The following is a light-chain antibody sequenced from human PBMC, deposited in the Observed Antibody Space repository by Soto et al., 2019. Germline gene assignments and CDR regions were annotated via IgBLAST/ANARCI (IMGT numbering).Light chain of an antibody. CDR3: HQYYTTPWT. CDR1: QSVLYSSNNKNY. Sequence: DRVMTQSPDSLAVSLGERATINCKSSQSVLYSSNNKNYLAWYQQKAGQPPNLIIYWASTRKSGVPDRFSGSGSGTDFTLTISSLQAEDVAVYYCHQYYTTPWTFGQGTSVELK. V-gene: IGKV4-1*01. CDR2: WAS. J-gene: IGKJ1*01.